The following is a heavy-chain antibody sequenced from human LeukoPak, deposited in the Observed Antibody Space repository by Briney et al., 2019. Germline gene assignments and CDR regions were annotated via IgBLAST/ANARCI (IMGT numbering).Heavy chain of an antibody. CDR1: GFPFSDYV. V-gene: IGHV3-33*01. D-gene: IGHD6-19*01. Sequence: GGSLRLSCAASGFPFSDYVMHWVRQAPGKGLEWVTVIRYDGNNKYYADSVKGRFTISRDNAKNSLYLQMNSLRAEDTAVYYCARDPEESGWYGVYYYYYMDVWGKGTTVTVSS. J-gene: IGHJ6*03. CDR2: IRYDGNNK. CDR3: ARDPEESGWYGVYYYYYMDV.